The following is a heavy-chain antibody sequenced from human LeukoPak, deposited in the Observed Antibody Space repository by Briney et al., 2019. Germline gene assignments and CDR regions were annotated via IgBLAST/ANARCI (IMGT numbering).Heavy chain of an antibody. V-gene: IGHV1-8*01. CDR2: INPNSGNT. Sequence: ASVKVSCKASGYTFTSYDINWVRQATGQGLEWMGWINPNSGNTGYAQKFQGRVTITRNTSISTAYMELSSLRSEDTAVYYCARTYYDFWSGYSYYYYYYYMDVWGKGTTVTVSS. CDR1: GYTFTSYD. J-gene: IGHJ6*03. D-gene: IGHD3-3*01. CDR3: ARTYYDFWSGYSYYYYYYYMDV.